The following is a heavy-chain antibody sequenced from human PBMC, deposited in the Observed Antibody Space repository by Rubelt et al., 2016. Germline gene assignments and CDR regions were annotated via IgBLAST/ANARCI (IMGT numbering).Heavy chain of an antibody. J-gene: IGHJ6*02. V-gene: IGHV3-33*01. D-gene: IGHD1-1*01. Sequence: QEQLVESGGGVVQPGRSLRLSCAASGFTFSSYNMHWIRQAPGKGLEWVATIWYDGSYEYYADSVKGRFIIFRDTPKNTLYLQMNSLRTDDTAVYYCTRGLELEDGMDVWGPGTTVTVSS. CDR2: IWYDGSYE. CDR1: GFTFSSYN. CDR3: TRGLELEDGMDV.